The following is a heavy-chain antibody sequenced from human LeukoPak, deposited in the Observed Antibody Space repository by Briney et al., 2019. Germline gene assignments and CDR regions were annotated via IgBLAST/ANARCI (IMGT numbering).Heavy chain of an antibody. Sequence: SETLSLTCTVSGYSISSGYYWGWIRPPPGKGLEWIGSVYHSGSTYYNPSLKSRVTTSVDTSNNRFSLKLMSVTAADTAVYYCARATRPRGDFDYWGQGTLVTVSS. CDR2: VYHSGST. J-gene: IGHJ4*02. CDR1: GYSISSGYY. D-gene: IGHD6-6*01. V-gene: IGHV4-38-2*02. CDR3: ARATRPRGDFDY.